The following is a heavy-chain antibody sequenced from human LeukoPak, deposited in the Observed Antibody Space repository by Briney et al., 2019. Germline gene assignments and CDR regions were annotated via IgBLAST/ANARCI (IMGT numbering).Heavy chain of an antibody. Sequence: GSLRLSCAASGFTFGNYAMSWVRQAPGKGLEWVSGVSGSGTTTYYADSVKGRFSISRDNSKNTLFLQMNGLRADDTAVYYCAKGLFDPRYYYGSGSYGAFDIWGQGTMVTVSS. J-gene: IGHJ3*02. V-gene: IGHV3-23*01. CDR3: AKGLFDPRYYYGSGSYGAFDI. D-gene: IGHD3-10*01. CDR2: VSGSGTTT. CDR1: GFTFGNYA.